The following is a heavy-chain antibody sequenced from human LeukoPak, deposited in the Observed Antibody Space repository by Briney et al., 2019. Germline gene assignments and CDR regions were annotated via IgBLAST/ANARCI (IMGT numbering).Heavy chain of an antibody. CDR2: ISGSGGSI. Sequence: GGSLRLSCAASGFTFSSYAMSWVRQAPGKGLEWVSAISGSGGSIYYADSVKGRFTISRDNSKNTLYLQMNSLRAEDTAVYYCARDSWYLQFDPWGQGTLVTVSS. CDR3: ARDSWYLQFDP. V-gene: IGHV3-23*01. J-gene: IGHJ5*02. CDR1: GFTFSSYA. D-gene: IGHD6-13*01.